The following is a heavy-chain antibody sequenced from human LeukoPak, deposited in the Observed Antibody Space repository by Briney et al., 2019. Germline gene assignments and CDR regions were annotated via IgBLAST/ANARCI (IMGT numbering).Heavy chain of an antibody. CDR2: ISSSGSTI. V-gene: IGHV3-48*03. Sequence: GGSLRLSCAASGFTFSSYEMNWVRQAPGKGLEWVSYISSSGSTIYYADSVKGRFTISRDNAKNSLCLQMNSLRAEDTAVYYCAELGITLIGGVWGKGTTVTISS. CDR1: GFTFSSYE. CDR3: AELGITLIGGV. D-gene: IGHD3-10*02. J-gene: IGHJ6*04.